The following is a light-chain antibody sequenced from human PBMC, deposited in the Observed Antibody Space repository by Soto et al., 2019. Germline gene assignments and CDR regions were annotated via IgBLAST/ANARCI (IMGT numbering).Light chain of an antibody. CDR1: RNVLYSSNNKNY. Sequence: DIVMTQSPDSLAVSLGERATINCKSSRNVLYSSNNKNYLAWYQQKPGQPPKLLIYWASTRESGVPDRFSGSGSGTDFTLTISSLQAEDVAVYYCHQYRILPWTFGQGTKVEIK. V-gene: IGKV4-1*01. J-gene: IGKJ1*01. CDR3: HQYRILPWT. CDR2: WAS.